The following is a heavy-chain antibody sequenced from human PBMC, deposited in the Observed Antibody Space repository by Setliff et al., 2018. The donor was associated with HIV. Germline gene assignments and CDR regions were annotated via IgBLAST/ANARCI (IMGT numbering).Heavy chain of an antibody. CDR3: ARLFQWMSYSFDI. J-gene: IGHJ3*02. V-gene: IGHV4-4*02. CDR1: GGSISSSNW. Sequence: SETLSLTCAVSGGSISSSNWWSWVRQPPGKGLEWIGEIYHSGSTNYNPSLKSRVTISVDKSKNQFSLKLSSVTAADTAVYYCARLFQWMSYSFDIWGQGTVVTVSS. D-gene: IGHD5-12*01. CDR2: IYHSGST.